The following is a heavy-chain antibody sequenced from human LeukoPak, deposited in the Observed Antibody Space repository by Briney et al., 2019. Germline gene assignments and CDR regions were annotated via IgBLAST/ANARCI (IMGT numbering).Heavy chain of an antibody. CDR1: GFTFSTYA. V-gene: IGHV3-23*01. CDR2: ISVRGANT. Sequence: PGGSLRLSCAASGFTFSTYAMSWVRQAPGKGLEWVSTISVRGANTYYADSVRGRFTISRDNSKNTLYLQKNSLRADDTAIYYCAKSMTLQWRGFFDLWGRGTHVTVSS. D-gene: IGHD6-19*01. J-gene: IGHJ2*01. CDR3: AKSMTLQWRGFFDL.